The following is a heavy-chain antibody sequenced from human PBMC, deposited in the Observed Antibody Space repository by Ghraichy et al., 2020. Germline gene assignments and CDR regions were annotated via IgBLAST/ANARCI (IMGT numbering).Heavy chain of an antibody. V-gene: IGHV3-33*01. CDR1: GFNFSTYG. D-gene: IGHD3-10*01. CDR3: ARDFGDYGSVSLLH. Sequence: GGSLRLSCATSGFNFSTYGMHWVRQAPGKGLEWVAVIWYDGSEKYYGDSVKGRFTISRDNSGNTLYLQMNNLRAEDTGVYFCARDFGDYGSVSLLHWGQGTLVIVSA. CDR2: IWYDGSEK. J-gene: IGHJ4*02.